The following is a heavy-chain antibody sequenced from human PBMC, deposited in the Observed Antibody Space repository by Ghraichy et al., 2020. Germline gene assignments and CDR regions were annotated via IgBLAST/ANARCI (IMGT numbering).Heavy chain of an antibody. CDR2: IRYDGSNK. D-gene: IGHD1-1*01. J-gene: IGHJ6*03. CDR1: TFTFKTYG. CDR3: ARSIQLERQWFYFYIDG. V-gene: IGHV3-30*02. Sequence: GGSLRLSCTASTFTFKTYGMHWVRQAPGKGLEWVAFIRYDGSNKYYADSVKGRFTVSRDISKNTLYLQMSSLKAENTAVYYCARSIQLERQWFYFYIDGWDEGITVTVSS.